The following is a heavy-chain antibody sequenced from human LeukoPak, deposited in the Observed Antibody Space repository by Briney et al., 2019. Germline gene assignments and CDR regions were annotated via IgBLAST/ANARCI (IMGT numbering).Heavy chain of an antibody. D-gene: IGHD2-2*01. J-gene: IGHJ4*02. CDR3: ARSTAGGDIVVVPAAIYFDY. Sequence: SETLSLTCAVYGGSFSGYYWSWIRQPPGKGLEWIGEINHSGSTNYNPSLKSRVTISVDTSKNQFSLKLSPVTAADTAVYYCARSTAGGDIVVVPAAIYFDYWGQGTLVTVSS. CDR2: INHSGST. V-gene: IGHV4-34*01. CDR1: GGSFSGYY.